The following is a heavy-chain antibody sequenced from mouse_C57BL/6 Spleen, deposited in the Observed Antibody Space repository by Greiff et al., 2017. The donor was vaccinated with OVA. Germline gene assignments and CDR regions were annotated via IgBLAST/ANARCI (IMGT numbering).Heavy chain of an antibody. V-gene: IGHV5-6*01. CDR1: GFTFSSYG. CDR2: ISSGGSYT. CDR3: ARHSRDAMDY. J-gene: IGHJ4*01. Sequence: EVQRVESGGDLVKPGGSLKLSCAASGFTFSSYGMSWVRQTPDKRLEWVATISSGGSYTYYPDSVKGRFTISRDNAKNTLYLQMSSLKSEDTAMYYCARHSRDAMDYWGQGTSVTVSS.